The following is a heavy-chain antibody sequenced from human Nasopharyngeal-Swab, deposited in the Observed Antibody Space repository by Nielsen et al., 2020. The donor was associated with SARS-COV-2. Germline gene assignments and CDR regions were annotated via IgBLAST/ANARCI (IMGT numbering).Heavy chain of an antibody. D-gene: IGHD1-20*01. Sequence: GESLKLSCGASGFTFSSYAMSWVRQDPGKGLEWVSAISGSGSRTYYADSVKGRFTLSRDNSQSTLYLQMNSLRAEDTAVYYCAKVIRAYDWKAAITYYYYGMDVWGQGTTVTVSS. J-gene: IGHJ6*02. CDR2: ISGSGSRT. V-gene: IGHV3-23*01. CDR3: AKVIRAYDWKAAITYYYYGMDV. CDR1: GFTFSSYA.